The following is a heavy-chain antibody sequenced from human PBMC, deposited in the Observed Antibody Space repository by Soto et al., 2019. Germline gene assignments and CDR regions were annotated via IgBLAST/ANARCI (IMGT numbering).Heavy chain of an antibody. CDR1: GCSISSYY. D-gene: IGHD2-21*01. Sequence: SETLSLTCTVPGCSISSYYWSWIRQPPGKGLEWIGYIYYSGSTNYNPSLKSRVTISVDTSKNQFSLKLSSVTAANTAVYYCAGDYPLNCHPSEDSYFDYWGQGTPVT. V-gene: IGHV4-59*01. CDR3: AGDYPLNCHPSEDSYFDY. J-gene: IGHJ4*02. CDR2: IYYSGST.